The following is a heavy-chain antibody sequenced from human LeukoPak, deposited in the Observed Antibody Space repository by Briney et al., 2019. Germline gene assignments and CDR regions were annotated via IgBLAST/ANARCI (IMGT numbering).Heavy chain of an antibody. Sequence: GGSLRLSCAASGFTFSSYAMSWVRQAPGKGLEWVSVIYSGGSTYYADSVKGRFTISRDNSKNTLYLQVNSLRAEDTAVYYCARDSSGVGALVWGQGTLVTVSS. D-gene: IGHD1-26*01. V-gene: IGHV3-66*01. CDR2: IYSGGST. J-gene: IGHJ4*02. CDR1: GFTFSSYA. CDR3: ARDSSGVGALV.